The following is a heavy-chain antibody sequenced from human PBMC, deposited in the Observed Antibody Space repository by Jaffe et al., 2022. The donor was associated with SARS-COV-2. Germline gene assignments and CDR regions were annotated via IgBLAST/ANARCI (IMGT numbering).Heavy chain of an antibody. D-gene: IGHD6-19*01. CDR1: GFTFSSYG. V-gene: IGHV3-30*18. Sequence: QVQLVESGGGVVQPGRSLRLSCAASGFTFSSYGMHWVRQAPGKGLEWVAVISYDGSNKYYADSVKGRFTISRDNSKNTLYLQMNSLRAEDTAVYYCAKLALLQWLVSEIDYWGQGTLVTVSS. CDR2: ISYDGSNK. J-gene: IGHJ4*02. CDR3: AKLALLQWLVSEIDY.